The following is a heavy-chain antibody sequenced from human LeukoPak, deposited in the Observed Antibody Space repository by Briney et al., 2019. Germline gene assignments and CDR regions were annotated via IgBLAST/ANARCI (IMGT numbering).Heavy chain of an antibody. Sequence: RPGGSLRLSCAASGFTFIDYDMHWVRQVIGKGLEWVSAIGIRGDTHYSGSVKGRFTISRENAESSLYLQMNSLRAEDTAVYYCARGGIQVSGIDEFDYWGQGTLVTVS. CDR3: ARGGIQVSGIDEFDY. CDR1: GFTFIDYD. D-gene: IGHD6-19*01. CDR2: IGIRGDT. V-gene: IGHV3-13*01. J-gene: IGHJ4*02.